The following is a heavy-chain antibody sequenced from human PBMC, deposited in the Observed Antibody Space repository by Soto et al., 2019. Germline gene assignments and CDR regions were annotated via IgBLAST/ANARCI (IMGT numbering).Heavy chain of an antibody. Sequence: PGESLKISCKGSGYSFTSYWIGWVRQMPGKGLEWMGIIYPGDSDTRYSPSFQGQVTISADKSISTAYLQMNSLRAEDTAVYYCAKDYYYDSSGSPGPYWGQGTLVTVSS. CDR1: GYSFTSYW. J-gene: IGHJ4*02. D-gene: IGHD3-22*01. CDR2: IYPGDSDT. V-gene: IGHV5-51*01. CDR3: AKDYYYDSSGSPGPY.